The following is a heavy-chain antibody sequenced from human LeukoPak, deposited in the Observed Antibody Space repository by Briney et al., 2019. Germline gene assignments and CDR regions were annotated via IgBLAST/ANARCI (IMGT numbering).Heavy chain of an antibody. Sequence: HSGGSLRLSCAASGFTFSSYWMSWVRQAPGKGLEWVANIKQDGSEKYYVDSVKGRFTISRDNAKNSLYLQMNSLRAEDTAVYYCARLNCGGDCYIYYFDYWGQGTLVTVSS. CDR1: GFTFSSYW. J-gene: IGHJ4*02. V-gene: IGHV3-7*04. D-gene: IGHD2-21*02. CDR2: IKQDGSEK. CDR3: ARLNCGGDCYIYYFDY.